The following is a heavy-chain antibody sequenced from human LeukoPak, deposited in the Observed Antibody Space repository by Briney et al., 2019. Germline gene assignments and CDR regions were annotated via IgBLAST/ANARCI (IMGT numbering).Heavy chain of an antibody. D-gene: IGHD1-20*01. Sequence: PSETLSLTCAVYGGSFSGYYWSWIRQPPGKGLEWIGEINHSGSTNYNPSPKSRVTISVDTSKNQFSLKLSSVTAADTAVYYCARSYNWSTLAYFDYWGQGTLVTVSS. CDR1: GGSFSGYY. CDR2: INHSGST. V-gene: IGHV4-34*01. CDR3: ARSYNWSTLAYFDY. J-gene: IGHJ4*02.